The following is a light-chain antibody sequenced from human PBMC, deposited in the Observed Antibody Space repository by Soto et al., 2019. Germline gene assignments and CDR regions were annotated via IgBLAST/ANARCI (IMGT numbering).Light chain of an antibody. V-gene: IGKV1-6*01. Sequence: AIQMTHSPSSLSASIGARVSIXLQASQGIRNDLGWYQQKPGKAPKLLIYAASSLQSGVPSRFSGSGSGTDFTLTISSLQPEDFATYYCLQDYNYPWTFGQGTKVDIK. CDR1: QGIRND. CDR2: AAS. CDR3: LQDYNYPWT. J-gene: IGKJ1*01.